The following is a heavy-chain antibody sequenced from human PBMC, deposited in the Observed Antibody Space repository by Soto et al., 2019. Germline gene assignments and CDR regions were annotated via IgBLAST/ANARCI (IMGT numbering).Heavy chain of an antibody. D-gene: IGHD3-10*01. CDR3: ARVWRLLWFGELSRVPNNWFDP. CDR2: IYYSGST. J-gene: IGHJ5*02. CDR1: GGSISSSSYY. Sequence: PSETLSLTCTVSGGSISSSSYYWGWIRQPPGKGLEWIGSIYYSGSTYYNPSLKSRVTISVDTSKNQFSLKLSSMTAADTAVYYCARVWRLLWFGELSRVPNNWFDPWGQGTLVTGSS. V-gene: IGHV4-39*01.